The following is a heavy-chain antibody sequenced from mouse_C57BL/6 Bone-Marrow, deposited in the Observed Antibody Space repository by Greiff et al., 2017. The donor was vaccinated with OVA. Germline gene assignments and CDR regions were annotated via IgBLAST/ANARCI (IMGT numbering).Heavy chain of an antibody. CDR2: IYPGSGNT. J-gene: IGHJ3*01. CDR3: ARGGRLRRGFAY. D-gene: IGHD2-4*01. Sequence: QVQLQQSGAELVRPGASVKLSCKASGYTFTDYYINWVKQRPGQGLEWIARIYPGSGNTYYNEKFKGKATLTAEKSSSTAYLQLSSLTSADSAVYFCARGGRLRRGFAYWGPGTLVTVSA. CDR1: GYTFTDYY. V-gene: IGHV1-76*01.